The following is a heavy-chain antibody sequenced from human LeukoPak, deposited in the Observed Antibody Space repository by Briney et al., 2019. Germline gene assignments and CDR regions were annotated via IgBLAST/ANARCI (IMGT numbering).Heavy chain of an antibody. CDR3: ATDGYNWNYRAYYYYGMDV. D-gene: IGHD1-7*01. V-gene: IGHV1-24*01. CDR1: GYTLTELS. Sequence: GSVKVSCKVSGYTLTELSMHWVRQAPGKGLEWMGGFDPEDGETIYAQKFQGRVTMTEDTSTDTAYMELSSLRSEDTAVYYCATDGYNWNYRAYYYYGMDVWGQGTTVTVSS. CDR2: FDPEDGET. J-gene: IGHJ6*02.